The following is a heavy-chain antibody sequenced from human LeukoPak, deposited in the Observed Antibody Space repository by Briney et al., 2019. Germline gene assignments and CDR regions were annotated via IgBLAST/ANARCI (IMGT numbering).Heavy chain of an antibody. D-gene: IGHD6-13*01. CDR3: ARGPYSSSWYRWFDP. J-gene: IGHJ5*02. Sequence: KSSETLSLTCTVSGGSISSHYWSWIRQPPGKGLEGIGYIYYSGSTNYNPSLKSRVTISVDTSKNQFSLKLSSVTAADTAVYYCARGPYSSSWYRWFDPWGQGTLVTVSS. CDR2: IYYSGST. CDR1: GGSISSHY. V-gene: IGHV4-59*11.